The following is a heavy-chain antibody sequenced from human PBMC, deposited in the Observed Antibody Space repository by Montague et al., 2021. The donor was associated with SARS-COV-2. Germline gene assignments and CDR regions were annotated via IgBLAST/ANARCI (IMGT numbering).Heavy chain of an antibody. CDR1: GFAFNSFA. J-gene: IGHJ2*01. D-gene: IGHD6-19*01. Sequence: SLRLSCAASGFAFNSFAMTWVRRPPGKGLEWVSSIFGSGAGTYYAVSVKGRFTISRDNSRNTLYLQMNSLRAEDTAKYYCAKQPGAGAVVYWYFDLWGRGTVVSVSS. CDR3: AKQPGAGAVVYWYFDL. CDR2: IFGSGAGT. V-gene: IGHV3-23*01.